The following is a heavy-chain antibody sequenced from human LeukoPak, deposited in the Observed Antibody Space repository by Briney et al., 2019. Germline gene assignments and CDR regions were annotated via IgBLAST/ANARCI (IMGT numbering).Heavy chain of an antibody. D-gene: IGHD5-18*01. CDR2: ISYDGSNK. J-gene: IGHJ4*02. CDR1: GFTFSSYA. Sequence: GGSLRLSCAASGFTFSSYAMHWVRQAPGKGPEWVAVISYDGSNKYYADSVKGRFTISRDNSKNTLYLQMNSLRAEDTAVYYCAREDTAMVIDYWGQGTLVTVSS. CDR3: AREDTAMVIDY. V-gene: IGHV3-30*04.